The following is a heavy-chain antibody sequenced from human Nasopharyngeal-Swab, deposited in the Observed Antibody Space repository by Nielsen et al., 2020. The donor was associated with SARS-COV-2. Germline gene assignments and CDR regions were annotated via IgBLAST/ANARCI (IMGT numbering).Heavy chain of an antibody. CDR2: ISSSSSYI. CDR1: GFTFSSYS. V-gene: IGHV3-21*04. J-gene: IGHJ6*02. Sequence: GGSLRLSCAASGFTFSSYSMNWVRQAPGKGLEWVSSISSSSSYIYYADSVKGRFTISRDNAKNSLYLQMNSLRSEDTAVYYCARLSRYYYYGMDVWGQGTTVTVSS. D-gene: IGHD2-2*01. CDR3: ARLSRYYYYGMDV.